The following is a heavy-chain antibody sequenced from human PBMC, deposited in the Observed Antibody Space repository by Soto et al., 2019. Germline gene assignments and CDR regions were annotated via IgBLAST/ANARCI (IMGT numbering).Heavy chain of an antibody. V-gene: IGHV3-30*03. CDR3: ARDLRWYFDL. J-gene: IGHJ2*01. Sequence: QVQLVESGGGVVQPGRSLRLSCAVSGFTVSTYGMHWVRQAPGKGLEWVAVISRDGGTKYYADSVKGRFTISRDNSKNTLYLQMNSLRAEDTAVYYCARDLRWYFDLWGRGTLVTVSS. CDR1: GFTVSTYG. CDR2: ISRDGGTK.